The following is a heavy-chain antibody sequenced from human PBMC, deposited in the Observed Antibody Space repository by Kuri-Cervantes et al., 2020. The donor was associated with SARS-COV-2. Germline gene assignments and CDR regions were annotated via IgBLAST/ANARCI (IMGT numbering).Heavy chain of an antibody. V-gene: IGHV1-18*01. D-gene: IGHD2-2*02. J-gene: IGHJ4*02. Sequence: ASVKVSCKASGYTFTSYGISWVRQAPGQGLEWMGWISAYNGNTNYAQELQGRVTMTTDTSTSTAYMELSSLRSDDTAVYYCAVYCSSTSCYNQWGQGTLVTVSS. CDR2: ISAYNGNT. CDR1: GYTFTSYG. CDR3: AVYCSSTSCYNQ.